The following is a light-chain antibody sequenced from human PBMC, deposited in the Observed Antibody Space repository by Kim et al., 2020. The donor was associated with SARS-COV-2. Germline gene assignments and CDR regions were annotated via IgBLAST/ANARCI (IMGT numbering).Light chain of an antibody. CDR1: SSYIGGFNY. CDR2: DVT. J-gene: IGLJ3*02. Sequence: GQAITTSCTGTSSYIGGFNYVSWYQQHPGKAPKLMIYDVTKRPSGISDRFSASKSGNTASLSISGLQAEDEAEYYCSSYTSGTTWVFGGGTKLTVL. CDR3: SSYTSGTTWV. V-gene: IGLV2-14*03.